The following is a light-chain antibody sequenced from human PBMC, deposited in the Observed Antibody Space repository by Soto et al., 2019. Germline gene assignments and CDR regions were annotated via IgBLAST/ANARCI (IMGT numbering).Light chain of an antibody. CDR2: DAS. CDR1: QSVSSY. J-gene: IGKJ3*01. V-gene: IGKV3-11*01. CDR3: QQRSNWPPT. Sequence: EIVLTQSPATLSLSPGERATLSFRASQSVSSYLAWYSPKPGQAPRLLIYDASNRDTGIPARFSGSGSGTGFTLTISRLEPEDVEVYYCQQRSNWPPTFGPGTKVDI.